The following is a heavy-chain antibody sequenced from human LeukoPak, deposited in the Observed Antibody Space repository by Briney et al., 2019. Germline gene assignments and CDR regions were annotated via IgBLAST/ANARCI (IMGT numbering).Heavy chain of an antibody. CDR1: GFTFSNYA. CDR2: ISYDGTNK. J-gene: IGHJ4*02. V-gene: IGHV3-30*18. D-gene: IGHD3-10*01. Sequence: GGSLRLSCAASGFTFSNYAMHWVRQAPGKGLEWVAVISYDGTNKYFPDSVKGRFTISRDNSKNTLSLQMNSLRPEDTAVYYCAKSGRNYYGSGSYDSWGQGTLVTVSS. CDR3: AKSGRNYYGSGSYDS.